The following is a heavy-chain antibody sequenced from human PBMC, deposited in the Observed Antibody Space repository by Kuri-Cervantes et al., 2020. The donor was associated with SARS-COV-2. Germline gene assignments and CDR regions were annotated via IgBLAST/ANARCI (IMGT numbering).Heavy chain of an antibody. CDR1: GFTFSGHW. CDR3: ARGRNYDILTGYSEYYFDY. V-gene: IGHV3-74*01. D-gene: IGHD3-9*01. J-gene: IGHJ4*02. CDR2: INPDGSYT. Sequence: GESLKISCAASGFTFSGHWIHWVRQAPGKGLVWVSRINPDGSYTNNADSVKGRFTLSRDNAKNMLFLQMNSLRAEDTAVYYRARGRNYDILTGYSEYYFDYWGQGTLVTVSS.